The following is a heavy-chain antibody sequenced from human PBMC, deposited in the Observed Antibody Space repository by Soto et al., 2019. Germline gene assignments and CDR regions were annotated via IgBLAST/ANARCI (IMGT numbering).Heavy chain of an antibody. V-gene: IGHV1-2*02. J-gene: IGHJ6*02. CDR3: ARDARMMGSSSSPYFYGIDV. CDR1: GYTFSGYY. CDR2: INPHTGNT. D-gene: IGHD6-6*01. Sequence: ASVKVSCKASGYTFSGYYIHWVRQAPGQGLEWMGWINPHTGNTNYAQKFQGRVTMTRDTAISTVYMEVSGLRSDDTVVYYCARDARMMGSSSSPYFYGIDVWGQGTTVTVSS.